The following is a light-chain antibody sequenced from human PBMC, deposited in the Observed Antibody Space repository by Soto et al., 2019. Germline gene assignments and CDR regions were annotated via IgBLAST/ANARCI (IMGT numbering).Light chain of an antibody. CDR1: SSDVGGYNF. J-gene: IGLJ3*02. Sequence: QSALTQPPSASGSPGQSVTISCTGTSSDVGGYNFVSWYQQQPGKAPKLLIYEVSKRPSGVPDRFSGSKSGYTASLTVSGLQAEDEADYYCSPYGGSNNLNWLFGGGTKLTVL. CDR3: SPYGGSNNLNWL. V-gene: IGLV2-8*01. CDR2: EVS.